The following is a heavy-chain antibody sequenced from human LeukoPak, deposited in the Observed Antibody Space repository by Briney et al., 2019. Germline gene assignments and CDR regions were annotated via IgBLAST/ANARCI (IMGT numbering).Heavy chain of an antibody. CDR3: ARARGAYYGSGSYYPSSSYFDY. CDR1: GGSFSGYY. V-gene: IGHV4-34*01. J-gene: IGHJ4*02. Sequence: SETLSLTCAVYGGSFSGYYWSWIRQPPGKGLEWIGEVNHSGSTNYNPSLKSRVTISVDTSKNQFSLKLSSVTAADTAVYYCARARGAYYGSGSYYPSSSYFDYWGQGTLVTVSS. CDR2: VNHSGST. D-gene: IGHD3-10*01.